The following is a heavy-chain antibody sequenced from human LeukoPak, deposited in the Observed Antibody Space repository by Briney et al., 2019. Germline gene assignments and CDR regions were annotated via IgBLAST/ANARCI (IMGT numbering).Heavy chain of an antibody. CDR1: GFTFSIYW. V-gene: IGHV3-74*01. CDR2: INSDETTT. D-gene: IGHD2-15*01. CDR3: ARDCPDAARDALDI. J-gene: IGHJ3*02. Sequence: GGSLRLSCAASGFTFSIYWMHWVRQAPGKGLVWVSRINSDETTTNYADSVKGRFTISRDDAKNTLYLQMNSLRAEDTAVYYCARDCPDAARDALDIWDQETLLTVSS.